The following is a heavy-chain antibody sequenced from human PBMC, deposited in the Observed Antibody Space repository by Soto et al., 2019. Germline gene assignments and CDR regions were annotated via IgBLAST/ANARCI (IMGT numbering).Heavy chain of an antibody. CDR1: KFTFSGYH. V-gene: IGHV4-34*01. J-gene: IGHJ5*02. Sequence: GSLRLSCVASKFTFSGYHWTWIRQSTGKGLEWIGKINVSGNTNYNPSLKSRVPISIDTSKKQFSLKLTSVTAADTAIYYCAKVLVTYGGIMVPYNWFDTWGQGNLVTVSS. CDR2: INVSGNT. D-gene: IGHD2-21*02. CDR3: AKVLVTYGGIMVPYNWFDT.